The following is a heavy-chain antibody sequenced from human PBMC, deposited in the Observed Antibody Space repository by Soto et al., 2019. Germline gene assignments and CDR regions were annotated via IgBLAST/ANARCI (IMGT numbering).Heavy chain of an antibody. CDR1: GGTFSSYA. D-gene: IGHD6-19*01. V-gene: IGHV1-69*12. Sequence: QVQLVQSGAEVKKPGSSVKVSCKASGGTFSSYAISWVRQAPGQGLEWMGGIIPIFGTANYAQKFQGRVTITADESXXTXCXXPGSLRSEDTGVYYCARVRGMAVAGILGYCYGMDVWGQGTTVTVSS. CDR2: IIPIFGTA. CDR3: ARVRGMAVAGILGYCYGMDV. J-gene: IGHJ6*02.